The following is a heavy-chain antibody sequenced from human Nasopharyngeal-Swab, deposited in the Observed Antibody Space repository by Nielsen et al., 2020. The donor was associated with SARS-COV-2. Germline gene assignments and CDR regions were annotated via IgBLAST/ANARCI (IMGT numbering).Heavy chain of an antibody. Sequence: GGSLRLSCAASGFTISNYGMNWVRQAPGKGLEWVASISHDESNEFYIDYVKRRFAVSRDNSKNTASLQMNSLRPEDTALYYCANAAARAFRGSACGNPPPEYDYLGQSILVTVSS. J-gene: IGHJ4*02. D-gene: IGHD3-3*02. CDR2: ISHDESNE. V-gene: IGHV3-30*18. CDR1: GFTISNYG. CDR3: ANAAARAFRGSACGNPPPEYDY.